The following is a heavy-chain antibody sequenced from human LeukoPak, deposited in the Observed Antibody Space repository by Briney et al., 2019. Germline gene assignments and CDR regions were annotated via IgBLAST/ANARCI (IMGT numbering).Heavy chain of an antibody. J-gene: IGHJ4*02. CDR2: INQEGSEK. V-gene: IGHV3-7*01. CDR1: GLTFRSYW. Sequence: GGSLRLSCAVSGLTFRSYWMSWVRQAPGKGMEWVANINQEGSEKYFVDSVKGRFTISRDNAKNSLHLQMNTLRAEDTAVYYCARERDGRFFDYWGQGTLVTVSS. CDR3: ARERDGRFFDY. D-gene: IGHD5-24*01.